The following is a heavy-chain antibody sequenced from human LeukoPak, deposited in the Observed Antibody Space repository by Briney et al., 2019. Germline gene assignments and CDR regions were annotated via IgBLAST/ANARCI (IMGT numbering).Heavy chain of an antibody. CDR1: GGTFSSYA. Sequence: GASVKVSCKASGGTFSSYAISWVRQAPGQGLEWMGAIIPIFGTANYAQKFQGRVTITTDESTSTAYTELSSLRSEDTAVYYCASSPIVGATSFDYWGQGTLVTVSS. D-gene: IGHD1-26*01. CDR2: IIPIFGTA. CDR3: ASSPIVGATSFDY. V-gene: IGHV1-69*05. J-gene: IGHJ4*02.